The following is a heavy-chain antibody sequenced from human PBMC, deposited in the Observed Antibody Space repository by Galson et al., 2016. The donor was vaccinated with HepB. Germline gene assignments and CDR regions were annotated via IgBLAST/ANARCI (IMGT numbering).Heavy chain of an antibody. Sequence: SLRLSCAASGFTFSSYSMNWVRQAPGKGLEWVSYISSSSSTIYYADSVKGRFTISRDNAKNSLYLQTNSLGDEDTAVYYCARALSEYSSGWYRGDGAFDSWGQGTMVTVSS. CDR1: GFTFSSYS. J-gene: IGHJ3*02. CDR2: ISSSSSTI. CDR3: ARALSEYSSGWYRGDGAFDS. V-gene: IGHV3-48*02. D-gene: IGHD6-19*01.